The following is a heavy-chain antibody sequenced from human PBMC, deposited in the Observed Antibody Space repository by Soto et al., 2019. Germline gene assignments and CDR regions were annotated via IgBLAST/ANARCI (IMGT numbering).Heavy chain of an antibody. V-gene: IGHV2-5*02. Sequence: QITLKESGPTLVKPTQTLTLTCTFSGFSLSTSGVGVGWIRQPPGKALEWLALLYWDDDKRYSPSLKSRLTITNDPSKNQVVLTMTNMDPVDTATYCCAHSPSGSHFPYWGQRTLVTVSS. D-gene: IGHD1-26*01. CDR1: GFSLSTSGVG. J-gene: IGHJ4*02. CDR2: LYWDDDK. CDR3: AHSPSGSHFPY.